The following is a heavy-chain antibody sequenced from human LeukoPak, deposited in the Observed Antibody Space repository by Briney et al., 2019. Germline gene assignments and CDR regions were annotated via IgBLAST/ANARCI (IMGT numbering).Heavy chain of an antibody. CDR3: AKDGSYSSWYWFDP. CDR1: GFTFSGYA. Sequence: GGSLRLSCAASGFTFSGYAMTWVRQAPGMGLEWVSRITGSGSGTYYADSVKGRFTISRDNSKNTVFLQMNSLRAEDTAVYFCAKDGSYSSWYWFDPWGQGTLVTVSS. CDR2: ITGSGSGT. J-gene: IGHJ5*02. D-gene: IGHD6-13*01. V-gene: IGHV3-23*01.